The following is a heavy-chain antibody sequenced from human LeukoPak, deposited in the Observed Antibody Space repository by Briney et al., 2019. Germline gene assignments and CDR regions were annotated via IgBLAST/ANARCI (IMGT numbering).Heavy chain of an antibody. CDR2: ISYDGSNI. D-gene: IGHD3-22*01. J-gene: IGHJ4*02. CDR3: ARDRSHYDSSGYYDY. CDR1: GFTFSSYA. Sequence: GRSLRLSCAASGFTFSSYAMHWVRQAPGKGLEWVAVISYDGSNIYYSDSVKGRFTISRDNSKNTLYLQMNSLRAEDTAVYYCARDRSHYDSSGYYDYWGEGTLVTVSS. V-gene: IGHV3-30*01.